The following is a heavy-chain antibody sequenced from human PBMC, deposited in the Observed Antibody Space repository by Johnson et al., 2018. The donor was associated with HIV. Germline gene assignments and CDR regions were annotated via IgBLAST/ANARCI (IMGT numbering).Heavy chain of an antibody. V-gene: IGHV3-20*04. D-gene: IGHD6-19*01. CDR1: GFTFDDYG. CDR3: ARDRRNRQWQRLDAFDI. J-gene: IGHJ3*02. Sequence: EVQLVESGGGLIQPGGSLRLSCAASGFTFDDYGMNWVRQAPGKGLEWVSGINWNGGSTGYADSVKGRFTISRDNAKNSLHLQMNSLRAEDTAFYYCARDRRNRQWQRLDAFDIWGQGTMVIVSS. CDR2: INWNGGST.